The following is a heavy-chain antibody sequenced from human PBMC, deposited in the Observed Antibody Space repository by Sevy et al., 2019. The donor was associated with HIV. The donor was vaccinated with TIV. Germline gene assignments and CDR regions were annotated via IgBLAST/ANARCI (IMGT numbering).Heavy chain of an antibody. CDR2: ISSSSSYI. Sequence: GGSLRLSCAASGFTFSSYSMNWVRQAPGKGLEWVSSISSSSSYIYYADSVKGRFTISRDNAKNSLYLQMNSLRAEDTAVYYCAREGMEGLGSRGAFDIWGQGTMVTVSS. D-gene: IGHD3-16*01. CDR3: AREGMEGLGSRGAFDI. V-gene: IGHV3-21*01. CDR1: GFTFSSYS. J-gene: IGHJ3*02.